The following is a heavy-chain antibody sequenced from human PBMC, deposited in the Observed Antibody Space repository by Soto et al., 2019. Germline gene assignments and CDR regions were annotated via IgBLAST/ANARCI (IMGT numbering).Heavy chain of an antibody. Sequence: GASVKVSCKASGGTFSSYAIGWVRQMPGKGLEWMGIIYPGDSDTRYSPSFQGQVTISADKSISTAYLQWSSLKASDTAMYYCARQSPWFDPWGQGTLVTVSS. J-gene: IGHJ5*02. CDR1: GGTFSSYA. V-gene: IGHV5-51*01. CDR3: ARQSPWFDP. CDR2: IYPGDSDT.